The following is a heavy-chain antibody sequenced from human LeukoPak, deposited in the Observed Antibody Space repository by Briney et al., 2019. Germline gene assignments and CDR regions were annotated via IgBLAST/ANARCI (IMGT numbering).Heavy chain of an antibody. D-gene: IGHD4-23*01. Sequence: SETLSLTCTVSGGSISGWYWSWIRQPPGKGLEWIGYIYDTGSPDYNPSLKSRVTISIDTSKNQISLKLSSVTAADTAVYYCARRITMTTVGTGGDDYWGQGTLVTVSS. J-gene: IGHJ4*02. CDR2: IYDTGSP. CDR3: ARRITMTTVGTGGDDY. V-gene: IGHV4-59*12. CDR1: GGSISGWY.